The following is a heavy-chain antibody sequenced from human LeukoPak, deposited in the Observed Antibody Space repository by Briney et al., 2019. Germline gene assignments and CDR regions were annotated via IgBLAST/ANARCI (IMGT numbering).Heavy chain of an antibody. CDR2: ISGSGGST. D-gene: IGHD5-18*01. J-gene: IGHJ4*02. CDR1: GFTFDDYA. V-gene: IGHV3-23*01. CDR3: AKDRSAMVTYSPVY. Sequence: PGRSLRLSCAASGFTFDDYAMHWVRQAPGKGLEWVSGISGSGGSTYYADSVKGRFTISRDNSKNTLYLQMNSLRAEDTAVYYCAKDRSAMVTYSPVYWGQGTLVTVSS.